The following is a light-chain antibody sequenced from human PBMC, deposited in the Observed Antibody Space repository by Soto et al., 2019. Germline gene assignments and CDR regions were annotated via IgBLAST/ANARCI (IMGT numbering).Light chain of an antibody. V-gene: IGKV3-20*01. J-gene: IGKJ2*01. CDR3: QQYGRSPLMYT. CDR2: GAS. Sequence: EIVLTQSPGTLSLSPGERDTLSCRASQSITSNFLAWYQQKPGQAPRLLIYGASTRAAGVPDRFSGSGSGTDFTLTITRLEPQDFAVYYCQQYGRSPLMYTFGQGTKLGV. CDR1: QSITSNF.